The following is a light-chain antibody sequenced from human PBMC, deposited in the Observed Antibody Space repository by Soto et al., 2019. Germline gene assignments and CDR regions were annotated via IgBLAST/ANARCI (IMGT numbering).Light chain of an antibody. CDR3: QQYGNSPPWT. V-gene: IGKV3-20*01. J-gene: IGKJ1*01. Sequence: DIVLTQSPGPLSLSPGERATLSCRARQSVNSAYLAWYQQRPGQAPRLLIYGASTRASAIPDRFRGSGSGTDFTLTISRLEPEELAVYYCQQYGNSPPWTFGQGTKVEIK. CDR1: QSVNSAY. CDR2: GAS.